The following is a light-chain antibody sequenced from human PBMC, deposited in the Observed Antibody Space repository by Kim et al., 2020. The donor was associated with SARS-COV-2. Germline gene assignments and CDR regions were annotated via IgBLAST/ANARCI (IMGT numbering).Light chain of an antibody. CDR2: DVS. V-gene: IGLV2-14*03. CDR1: SSDVGGYNY. J-gene: IGLJ1*01. CDR3: SSYTSSSTLV. Sequence: GQSINITCTGTSSDVGGYNYVSWYQQHPGKAPKRMIYDVSNRPSGVSNRFSGSKSGNTASLTISGLQAEDEADYYCSSYTSSSTLVFGTGTKVTVL.